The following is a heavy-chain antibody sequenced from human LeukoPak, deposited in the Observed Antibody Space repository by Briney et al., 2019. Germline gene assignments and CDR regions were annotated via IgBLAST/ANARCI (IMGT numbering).Heavy chain of an antibody. V-gene: IGHV6-1*01. D-gene: IGHD6-19*01. CDR2: TYYRSKWYN. CDR3: ARASCIAVACYYYGMDV. J-gene: IGHJ6*04. CDR1: GDSVSSNSAA. Sequence: SQTLPLTCAISGDSVSSNSAAWNWIRQSPSRGLEWLGRTYYRSKWYNDYAVSVKSRITINPDTSKNQFSLQLNSVTPEDTAVYYCARASCIAVACYYYGMDVWGKGTTVTVSS.